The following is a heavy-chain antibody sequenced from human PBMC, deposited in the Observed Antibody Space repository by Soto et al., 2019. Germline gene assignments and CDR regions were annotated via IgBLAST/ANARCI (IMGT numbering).Heavy chain of an antibody. CDR3: ARELVGTAMAKLYYYYYGMDV. D-gene: IGHD5-18*01. J-gene: IGHJ6*02. CDR1: GYTFTGYY. Sequence: QVQLVQSGAEVKKPGASVKVSCKASGYTFTGYYMHWVRQAPGQGLEWMGWINPNSGGTNYAQKFQGRVTMTRDTSISTAYMELSRLRSDDTAVYYCARELVGTAMAKLYYYYYGMDVWGQGTTVTVSS. V-gene: IGHV1-2*02. CDR2: INPNSGGT.